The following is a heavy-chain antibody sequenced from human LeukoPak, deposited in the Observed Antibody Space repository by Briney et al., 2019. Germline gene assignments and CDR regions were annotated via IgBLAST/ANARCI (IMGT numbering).Heavy chain of an antibody. Sequence: GGSLRLSCAASGFTFSTYNMNWLRQAPGKGLEWVSSITSSGTHIYYVDSVKGRFTISRDNAKNSLYLHMNSLRAEDTAVYYCARDPAGGQYDFWSGFYRFDSWGQGTLVTVSS. J-gene: IGHJ4*02. CDR3: ARDPAGGQYDFWSGFYRFDS. CDR2: ITSSGTHI. D-gene: IGHD3-3*01. CDR1: GFTFSTYN. V-gene: IGHV3-21*01.